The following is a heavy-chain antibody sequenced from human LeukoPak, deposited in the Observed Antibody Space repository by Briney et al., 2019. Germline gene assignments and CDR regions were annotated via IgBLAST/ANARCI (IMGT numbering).Heavy chain of an antibody. CDR1: GYTFTSYY. CDR2: INPSGDGT. V-gene: IGHV1-46*01. CDR3: AKETPNTGWFDP. Sequence: ASVKVSCKASGYTFTSYYMHWVRQAPGQGLEWMGVINPSGDGTNYPQRFQGRVTLTRDTSTSTVYMELTSLRSEDTAMYYCAKETPNTGWFDPWGQGTLVTASS. D-gene: IGHD1-14*01. J-gene: IGHJ5*02.